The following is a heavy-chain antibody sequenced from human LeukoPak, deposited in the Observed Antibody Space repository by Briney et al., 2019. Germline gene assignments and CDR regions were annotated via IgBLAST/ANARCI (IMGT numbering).Heavy chain of an antibody. V-gene: IGHV1-2*02. D-gene: IGHD5-12*01. CDR1: GYTFTGYY. Sequence: GASVKVSCKASGYTFTGYYMHWVRQAPGQGLEWMGWINPNSGGTNYAQKFQGRVTMTRDTSISTAYMELGRLRSDDTAVYYCARGSTYVATIPPTDCWGQGTLVTVSS. CDR2: INPNSGGT. J-gene: IGHJ4*02. CDR3: ARGSTYVATIPPTDC.